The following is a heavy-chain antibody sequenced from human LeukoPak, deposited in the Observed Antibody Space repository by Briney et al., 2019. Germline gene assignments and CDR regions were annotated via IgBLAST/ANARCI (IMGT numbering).Heavy chain of an antibody. D-gene: IGHD3-10*01. V-gene: IGHV4-38-2*02. CDR3: ARIRVTVSREIDY. CDR1: GYSISSGYY. J-gene: IGHJ4*02. CDR2: IYHSGTT. Sequence: SETLSLTCSVSGYSISSGYYWGWIRQPPGKGLEWIGTIYHSGTTYYNPSLKSRVTISVDTSKNQFSLKLNSVTAADTAVYFCARIRVTVSREIDYWGQGTLVTVSS.